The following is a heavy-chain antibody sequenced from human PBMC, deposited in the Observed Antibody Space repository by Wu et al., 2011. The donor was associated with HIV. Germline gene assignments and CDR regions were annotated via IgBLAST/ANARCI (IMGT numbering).Heavy chain of an antibody. CDR3: ARDADSSGYYEGDY. D-gene: IGHD3-22*01. CDR1: GLHLYQLW. CDR2: ISAYNGNT. Sequence: QVQLVQSGGEVKNFGASVKVSCKASGLHLYQLWYQLGATGPWTRLEWMGWISAYNGNTNYAQKLQGRVTMTTDTSTSTAYMELRSLTSDDTAVYYCARDADSSGYYEGDYWGQGTLVTVSS. V-gene: IGHV1-18*01. J-gene: IGHJ4*02.